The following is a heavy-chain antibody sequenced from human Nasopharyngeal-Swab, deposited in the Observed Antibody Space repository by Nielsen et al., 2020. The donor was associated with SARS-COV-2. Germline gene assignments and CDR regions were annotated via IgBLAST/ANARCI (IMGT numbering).Heavy chain of an antibody. CDR3: AKSFTGPAAIYY. D-gene: IGHD2-2*01. CDR1: GFTFSSYG. V-gene: IGHV3-23*01. CDR2: ISGSGGST. J-gene: IGHJ4*02. Sequence: GESLKISCAASGFTFSSYGMHWVRQAPGKGLEWVSAISGSGGSTYYADSVKGRFTISRDNSKNTLYLQMNSLRAEDTAVYYCAKSFTGPAAIYYWGQGTLVTVSS.